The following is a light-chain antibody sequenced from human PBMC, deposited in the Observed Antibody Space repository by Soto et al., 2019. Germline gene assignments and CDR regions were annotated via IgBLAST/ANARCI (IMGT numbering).Light chain of an antibody. V-gene: IGKV1-5*03. CDR2: GAS. J-gene: IGKJ1*01. CDR1: QSISTW. Sequence: DIQMTQSPSTLSASVGDRVTVTCRASQSISTWVAWYQQKPGKAPKLLIYGASSLESGVPSRFSGSGSGTEFTLTISSLQPDDFATYYCQQYNSYPRTFGRGTKVEIK. CDR3: QQYNSYPRT.